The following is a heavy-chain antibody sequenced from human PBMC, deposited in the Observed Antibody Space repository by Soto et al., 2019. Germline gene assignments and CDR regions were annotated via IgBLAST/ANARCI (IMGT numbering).Heavy chain of an antibody. V-gene: IGHV3-7*03. CDR2: IKQDGGQT. Sequence: PGGSLRLSCAASGFTFDSYWMTWVRQAPGKGLEWVAHIKQDGGQTYYVDSVKGRFTTSRDNSKNTLYLQMNSLRAEDTAVYYCACYYYGSGSYYRPHYYYGMDVWGQGTTVTVSS. J-gene: IGHJ6*02. D-gene: IGHD3-10*01. CDR3: ACYYYGSGSYYRPHYYYGMDV. CDR1: GFTFDSYW.